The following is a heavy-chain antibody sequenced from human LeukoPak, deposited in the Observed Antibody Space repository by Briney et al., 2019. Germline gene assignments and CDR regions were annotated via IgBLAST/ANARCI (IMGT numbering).Heavy chain of an antibody. CDR2: IYWDDDE. V-gene: IGHV2-5*02. Sequence: SGPTLVKPTQTLTLTCAFSGFSLSSSGVAVGWIRQSPGKALEWLALIYWDDDERYSPSPKNRLSITKDTSKNQVVLTMTNMDPVDTATYYCAHTSPYGDYWEAFDVWGQGTMVTVSS. CDR1: GFSLSSSGVA. D-gene: IGHD4-17*01. CDR3: AHTSPYGDYWEAFDV. J-gene: IGHJ3*01.